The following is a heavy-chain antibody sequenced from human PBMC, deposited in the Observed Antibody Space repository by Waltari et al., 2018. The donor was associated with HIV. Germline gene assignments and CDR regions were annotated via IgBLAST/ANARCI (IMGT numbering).Heavy chain of an antibody. CDR1: GFTFSYAW. CDR2: IKTKTDGGTT. J-gene: IGHJ3*02. Sequence: EVQLVESGGGLIKPGGSLRLSCAASGFTFSYAWMSWVCQAPGKGLEWVCRIKTKTDGGTTDYAAPVKGRFTISRDDSKNTLYLQMNNLKTEDTAVYYCATDRRGAFDIWGQGTMVTVSS. V-gene: IGHV3-15*01. CDR3: ATDRRGAFDI.